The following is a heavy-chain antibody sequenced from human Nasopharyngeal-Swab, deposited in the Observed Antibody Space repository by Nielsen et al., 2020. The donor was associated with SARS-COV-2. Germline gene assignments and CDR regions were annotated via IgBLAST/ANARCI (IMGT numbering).Heavy chain of an antibody. CDR2: ISGSGGST. V-gene: IGHV3-23*01. CDR1: GFTFSSYA. CDR3: AKDYYDGSGYHPDAFDI. D-gene: IGHD3-22*01. Sequence: GGSLRLSCAASGFTFSSYAMSWVRQAPGKGLEWVSAISGSGGSTYYADSVKGRFTISRDNSKNTLYLQMNSLRAEDTAVYYCAKDYYDGSGYHPDAFDIWGQGTMVTVSS. J-gene: IGHJ3*02.